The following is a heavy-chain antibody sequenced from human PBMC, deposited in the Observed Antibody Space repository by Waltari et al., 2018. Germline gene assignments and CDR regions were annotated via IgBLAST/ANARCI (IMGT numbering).Heavy chain of an antibody. CDR1: GFTFDDYA. CDR3: AKDGGGAT. V-gene: IGHV3-9*01. D-gene: IGHD2-15*01. CDR2: ISWNSGSI. Sequence: EVQLVESGGGLVQPGRSLRLSCAASGFTFDDYAMHWVRQAPGKGLEWVSGISWNSGSIGYADSVKGRFTISRDNAKNSLYLQMNSLRAEDTALYYCAKDGGGATWGQGTLVTVSS. J-gene: IGHJ5*02.